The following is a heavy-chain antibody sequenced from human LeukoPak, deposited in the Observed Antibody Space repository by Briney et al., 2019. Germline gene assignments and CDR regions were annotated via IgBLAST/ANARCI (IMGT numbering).Heavy chain of an antibody. CDR2: IFTTGST. Sequence: PSQTLSLTCTVSGGSMRNSYWSCIRQPAGKGLEWGGRIFTTGSTNYNPSLKSRVTMSIDTSKNQFSLKMTSVTAADTAVYYCARDGVPLTNLVARPFHPWGQGTLVTVSS. V-gene: IGHV4-4*07. J-gene: IGHJ1*01. CDR3: ARDGVPLTNLVARPFHP. CDR1: GGSMRNSY. D-gene: IGHD1-14*01.